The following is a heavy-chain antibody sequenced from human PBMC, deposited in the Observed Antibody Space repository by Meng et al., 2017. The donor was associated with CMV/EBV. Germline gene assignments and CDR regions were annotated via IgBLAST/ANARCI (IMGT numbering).Heavy chain of an antibody. CDR3: AKRGGRQQLAIDY. V-gene: IGHV3-74*01. CDR2: INSDGSST. Sequence: ASVFTFGSYWMHWVRQAPGKGLVWVSRINSDGSSTSYADSVKGRFTISRDNSKNTLYLQMNSLRAEDTAVYYCAKRGGRQQLAIDYWGQGTLVTVSS. CDR1: VFTFGSYW. D-gene: IGHD6-13*01. J-gene: IGHJ4*02.